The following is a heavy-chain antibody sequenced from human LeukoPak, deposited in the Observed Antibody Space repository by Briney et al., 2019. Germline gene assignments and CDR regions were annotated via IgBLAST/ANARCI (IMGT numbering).Heavy chain of an antibody. J-gene: IGHJ4*02. CDR3: ARTRGYSYGYEDY. CDR2: IIPIFGTA. CDR1: GYTFTSYG. V-gene: IGHV1-69*13. D-gene: IGHD5-18*01. Sequence: SVKVSCKASGYTFTSYGISWVRQAPGQGLEWMGGIIPIFGTANYAQKFQGRVTITADESTSTAYMELSSLRSEDTAVYYCARTRGYSYGYEDYWGQGTLVTVSS.